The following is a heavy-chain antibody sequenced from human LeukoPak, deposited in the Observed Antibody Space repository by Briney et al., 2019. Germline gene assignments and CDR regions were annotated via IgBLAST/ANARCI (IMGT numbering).Heavy chain of an antibody. CDR1: GFSFNTYA. CDR3: AKGLDNWNPLPPDH. D-gene: IGHD1-1*01. V-gene: IGHV3-33*06. CDR2: IWYDGSEK. J-gene: IGHJ4*02. Sequence: PGTSLRLSCAASGFSFNTYAMEWVRQAPGKGLEWVAVIWYDGSEKHYADSVKGRFTISRDNSKNTLYLQMNSLRDGDTAVYYCAKGLDNWNPLPPDHWGQGTLVTVSS.